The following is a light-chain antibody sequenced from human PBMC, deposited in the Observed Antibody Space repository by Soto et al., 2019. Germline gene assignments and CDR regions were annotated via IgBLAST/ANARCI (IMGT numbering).Light chain of an antibody. Sequence: IQLTQSPSSLSASVGDRVTITCRATQGISSNLAWYQQKPGKAPELLIYAASTLPSGVPSRFSGSESGTEFTLTRRSLQPEDFATYYCQQLNSFPLTFGQGTRLEIK. J-gene: IGKJ5*01. V-gene: IGKV1-9*01. CDR2: AAS. CDR1: QGISSN. CDR3: QQLNSFPLT.